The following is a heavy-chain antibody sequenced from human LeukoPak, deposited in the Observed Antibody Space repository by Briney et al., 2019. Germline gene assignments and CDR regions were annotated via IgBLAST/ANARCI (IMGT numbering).Heavy chain of an antibody. J-gene: IGHJ4*02. Sequence: SGTLSLTCAVSGGSISSSSYYWGWIRQPPGKGLEWIGSIYYSGSTYYNPSLKSRVTISVDTSKNQFSLKLSSVTAADTAVYYCASSRGYSYGPLHYWGQGTLVTVSS. CDR3: ASSRGYSYGPLHY. D-gene: IGHD5-18*01. CDR2: IYYSGST. CDR1: GGSISSSSYY. V-gene: IGHV4-39*07.